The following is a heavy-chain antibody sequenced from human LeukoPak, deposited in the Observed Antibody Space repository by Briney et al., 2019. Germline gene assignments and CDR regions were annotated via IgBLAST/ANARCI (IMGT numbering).Heavy chain of an antibody. V-gene: IGHV3-53*01. J-gene: IGHJ4*02. Sequence: GGSLRLSCAASGFTVSSNYMSWVRQAPGKGLEWVSTINPARNTYYADSVKGRFTISRDNSKNTLYLQMNSLRAEDTAVYYCAKEVNRIAVAGKDYWGQGTLVTVSS. CDR3: AKEVNRIAVAGKDY. CDR2: INPARNT. CDR1: GFTVSSNY. D-gene: IGHD6-19*01.